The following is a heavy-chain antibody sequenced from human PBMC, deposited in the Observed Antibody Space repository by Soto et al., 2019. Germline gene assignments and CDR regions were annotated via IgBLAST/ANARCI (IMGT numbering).Heavy chain of an antibody. J-gene: IGHJ4*02. V-gene: IGHV4-31*01. CDR1: GVSINSGGDY. Sequence: QVQLQESGPGLVKPSQTLSLTCTVSGVSINSGGDYWSWIRQHPGKGLEWIGYMHYSGITYYNPSLKSPPTISIDSSKNHFSLELTSVTAADTAVYYCASYSFGSGIYSNLFDYWGQGTLVTVSS. CDR3: ASYSFGSGIYSNLFDY. CDR2: MHYSGIT. D-gene: IGHD3-10*01.